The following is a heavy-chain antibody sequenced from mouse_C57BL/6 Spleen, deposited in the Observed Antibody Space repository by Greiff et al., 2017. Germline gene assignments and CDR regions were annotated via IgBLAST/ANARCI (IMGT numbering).Heavy chain of an antibody. J-gene: IGHJ2*01. CDR2: IDPEDGET. CDR3: AGSEDSSSFFDY. Sequence: VKLQQSGAELVKPGASVKLSCTASGFNIKDYYMHWVKQRTEQGLEWIGRIDPEDGETKYAPKVQGQDTITADTSSNTAYLQLRSLTSEDTSVYYCAGSEDSSSFFDYWGQGTTLTVSS. CDR1: GFNIKDYY. V-gene: IGHV14-2*01. D-gene: IGHD1-1*01.